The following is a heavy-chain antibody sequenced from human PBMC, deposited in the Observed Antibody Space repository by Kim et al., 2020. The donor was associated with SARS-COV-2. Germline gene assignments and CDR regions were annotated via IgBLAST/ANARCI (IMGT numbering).Heavy chain of an antibody. CDR2: INVYSNNT. CDR3: ARMDYFYYNYMNV. Sequence: ASVKVSCKASGYTFNTYGITWVRQAPGQGLEWMGWINVYSNNTYYEEKFQGRVTMTTDTSTSTAYMELRSLRPADTAVYYCARMDYFYYNYMNVWGKWTPVAVS. CDR1: GYTFNTYG. J-gene: IGHJ6*03. V-gene: IGHV1-18*01.